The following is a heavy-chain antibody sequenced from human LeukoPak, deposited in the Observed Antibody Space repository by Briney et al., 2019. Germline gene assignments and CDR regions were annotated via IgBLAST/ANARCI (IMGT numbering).Heavy chain of an antibody. CDR1: DFTFSRHW. CDR2: IISDGSSI. V-gene: IGHV3-74*01. J-gene: IGHJ4*02. CDR3: ARGHVAGTDRHWDY. D-gene: IGHD6-19*01. Sequence: GGSLRLSCATSDFTFSRHWMHWVRQAPGKGLVWVSRIISDGSSISYADSVKGRFTISRDNAKNTLYLQMNSLRAEDTAVYYCARGHVAGTDRHWDYWGQGALVTVSS.